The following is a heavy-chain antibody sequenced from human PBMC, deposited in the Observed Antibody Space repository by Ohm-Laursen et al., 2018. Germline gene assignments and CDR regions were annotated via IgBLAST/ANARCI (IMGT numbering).Heavy chain of an antibody. CDR1: GFTFRNYG. J-gene: IGHJ4*02. Sequence: SLRLSCAASGFTFRNYGMHWVRQAPGKGLEWVAVIWYDGSNKYYADSVKGRFTFSRDNSKNTLFLQMNSLRAEDTAIYYCARDRGGSHYVDYWGQGTLVTVSS. V-gene: IGHV3-33*01. CDR2: IWYDGSNK. CDR3: ARDRGGSHYVDY. D-gene: IGHD1-26*01.